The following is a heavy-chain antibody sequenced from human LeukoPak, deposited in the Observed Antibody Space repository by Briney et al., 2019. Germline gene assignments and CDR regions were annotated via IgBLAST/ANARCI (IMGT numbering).Heavy chain of an antibody. Sequence: SETLSLTCTVSGGSVSSGSYYWNWIRQPPGKGLEWIGHIYYSGSTGYNPSLKSRVTISADTSKNQSSLKMTSVTAADTAVYYCAREPGETDEGFEYWGQGTLVTVSS. D-gene: IGHD1-14*01. V-gene: IGHV4-61*01. CDR2: IYYSGST. J-gene: IGHJ4*02. CDR3: AREPGETDEGFEY. CDR1: GGSVSSGSYY.